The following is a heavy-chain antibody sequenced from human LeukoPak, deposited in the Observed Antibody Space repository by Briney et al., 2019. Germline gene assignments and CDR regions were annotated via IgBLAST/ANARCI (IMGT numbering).Heavy chain of an antibody. J-gene: IGHJ4*02. CDR3: ATTLEEGVLPTFKGYYFDY. V-gene: IGHV3-23*01. CDR1: GFTFSSYA. D-gene: IGHD2/OR15-2a*01. Sequence: GGSLRLSCAASGFTFSSYAMSWVRQAPGKGLEWVSAISGSGGSTYYADSVKGRFTISRDNSKNMLYLQMNSLRAEDTAVYYCATTLEEGVLPTFKGYYFDYWGQGTLVTVSS. CDR2: ISGSGGST.